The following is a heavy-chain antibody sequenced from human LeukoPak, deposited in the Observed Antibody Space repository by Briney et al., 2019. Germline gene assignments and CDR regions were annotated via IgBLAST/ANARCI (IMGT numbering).Heavy chain of an antibody. CDR1: GFTFSSYS. CDR3: ARVMNYYDSSGPLDY. D-gene: IGHD3-22*01. J-gene: IGHJ4*02. V-gene: IGHV3-21*01. CDR2: ISSSSSYI. Sequence: GGSLRLSCAASGFTFSSYSMNWVRQAPGKGLEWVSSISSSSSYIYYADSVKGRFTISGDNAKNSLYLQMNSLRAEDTAVYYCARVMNYYDSSGPLDYWGQGTLVTVSS.